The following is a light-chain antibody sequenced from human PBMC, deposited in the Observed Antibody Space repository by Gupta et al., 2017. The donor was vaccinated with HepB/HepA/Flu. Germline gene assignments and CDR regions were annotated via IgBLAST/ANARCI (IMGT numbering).Light chain of an antibody. CDR1: QSVSNY. CDR2: DAS. Sequence: DIVLTPSPATLSLSPGERATLSCRVSQSVSNYLAWYQQKPGQAPRLLIYDASNRATGVPARFSGSGSGTDFTLTINSLEPEDFAVYYCQQRIIGVTFGQGTRLEIE. J-gene: IGKJ5*01. CDR3: QQRIIGVT. V-gene: IGKV3-11*01.